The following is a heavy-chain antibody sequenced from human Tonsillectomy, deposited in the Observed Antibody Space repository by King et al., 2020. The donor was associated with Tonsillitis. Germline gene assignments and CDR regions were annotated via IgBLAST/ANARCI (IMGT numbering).Heavy chain of an antibody. CDR2: IRANNGDS. J-gene: IGHJ4*02. CDR3: ARDRSNNDY. D-gene: IGHD4-11*01. Sequence: QLVQSGGVVMEPGASVKVSCKTSGYTFTNYGISWVRQAPGQGLEWLGWIRANNGDSDYAQKFQDRVTMTTDTSTKTAYMELRSLRFDDTVVYYCARDRSNNDYWGQGTLVTVSS. CDR1: GYTFTNYG. V-gene: IGHV1-18*04.